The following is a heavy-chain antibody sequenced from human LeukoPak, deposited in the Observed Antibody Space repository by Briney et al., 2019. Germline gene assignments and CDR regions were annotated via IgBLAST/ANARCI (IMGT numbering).Heavy chain of an antibody. V-gene: IGHV3-33*01. CDR2: IWFDGSNE. D-gene: IGHD1-26*01. CDR1: AFTFSSYG. Sequence: GGSLRLSCAASAFTFSSYGMHWVREAPGKGLEWGAVIWFDGSNEYYADSVKGRFTISRDNSKNTLYLQINSLRAEDTAVYYCARDGAWYSGTQYFFDYWGQGTLVTVSS. CDR3: ARDGAWYSGTQYFFDY. J-gene: IGHJ4*02.